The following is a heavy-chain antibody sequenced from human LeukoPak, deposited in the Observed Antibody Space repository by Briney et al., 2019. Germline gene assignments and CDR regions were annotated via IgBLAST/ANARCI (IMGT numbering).Heavy chain of an antibody. CDR2: MNPNSGNT. CDR3: ARDGAAMVPHDY. Sequence: ASVKVSCKASGYTFTSYDINWVRQATGQGLEWMGWMNPNSGNTGYAQKFQGRVTMTRNTSISTAYMELSSLRSEDTAVYYCARDGAAMVPHDYWGQGTLVTVSS. D-gene: IGHD5-18*01. J-gene: IGHJ4*02. CDR1: GYTFTSYD. V-gene: IGHV1-8*02.